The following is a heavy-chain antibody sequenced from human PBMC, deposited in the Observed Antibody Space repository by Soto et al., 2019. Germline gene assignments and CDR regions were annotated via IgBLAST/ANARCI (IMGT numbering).Heavy chain of an antibody. CDR3: AKAEYQLLVDAFDI. D-gene: IGHD2-2*01. CDR2: ISGSGGST. Sequence: PGGSLRLSCSASGFTFRSYAMSWVRQAPGKGLEWVSAISGSGGSTYYADSVKGRLTISRDNSKNTLYLQMNSLRAEDTAVYYCAKAEYQLLVDAFDIWGQGTMVTVSS. CDR1: GFTFRSYA. J-gene: IGHJ3*02. V-gene: IGHV3-23*01.